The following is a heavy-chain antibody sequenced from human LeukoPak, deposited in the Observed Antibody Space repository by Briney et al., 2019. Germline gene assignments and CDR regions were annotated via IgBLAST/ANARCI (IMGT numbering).Heavy chain of an antibody. V-gene: IGHV1-46*01. D-gene: IGHD6-13*01. CDR1: GYTFTSNY. Sequence: GASVKVSCKASGYTFTSNYMHWVRQAPGQGLEWMGIINPSGGSTTYAQKFQGRVTMTRDMSTSTVYMEVSGLRSEDTALYYCAKGTTGLSSSWLFDYWGQGTLVTVSS. J-gene: IGHJ4*02. CDR3: AKGTTGLSSSWLFDY. CDR2: INPSGGST.